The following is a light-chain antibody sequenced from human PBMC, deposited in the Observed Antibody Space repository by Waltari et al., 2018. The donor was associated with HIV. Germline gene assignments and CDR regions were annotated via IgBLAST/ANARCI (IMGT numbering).Light chain of an antibody. CDR3: QQYNNWPPWT. CDR1: QSVNRY. CDR2: DAS. V-gene: IGKV3D-15*01. Sequence: ELVLTQSPATLSLSPGDRATLSCRASQSVNRYLAWYQQKPGQAPRLLIYDASSRATGIPARFSGSGSGTEFTLTISSLQSEDFAVYYCQQYNNWPPWTFGQGTKVEIK. J-gene: IGKJ1*01.